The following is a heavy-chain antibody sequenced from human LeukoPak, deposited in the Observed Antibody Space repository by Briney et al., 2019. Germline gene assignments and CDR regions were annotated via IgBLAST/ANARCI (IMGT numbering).Heavy chain of an antibody. CDR3: ARDSSGYYYDAFDI. V-gene: IGHV1-69*05. J-gene: IGHJ3*02. CDR1: GGTFNSYA. Sequence: SVKVSCKASGGTFNSYAISWVRQAPGQGLEWMGGIIPIFGTANYAQKFQGRVTITTDESTSTAYMELSSLRSEDTAVYYCARDSSGYYYDAFDIWGQGTMVTVSS. D-gene: IGHD3-22*01. CDR2: IIPIFGTA.